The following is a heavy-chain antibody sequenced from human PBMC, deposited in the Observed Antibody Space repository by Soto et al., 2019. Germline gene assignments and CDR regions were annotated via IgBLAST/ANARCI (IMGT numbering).Heavy chain of an antibody. CDR3: ARDSGSYLRDAFDI. D-gene: IGHD1-26*01. Sequence: EVQLVESGGGIVQPGGSLGLSCAASGFTLSSYWMHWVRQVPGKGPVWVSRTNSDGSSTNYADSVKGRFTISRDNAKNTLYLQLNSLRAEDTAVYYCARDSGSYLRDAFDIWGQGTMVTVSS. V-gene: IGHV3-74*01. CDR1: GFTLSSYW. J-gene: IGHJ3*02. CDR2: TNSDGSST.